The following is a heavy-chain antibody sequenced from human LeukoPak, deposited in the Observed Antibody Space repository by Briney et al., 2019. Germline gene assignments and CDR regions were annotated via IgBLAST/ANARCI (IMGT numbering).Heavy chain of an antibody. CDR2: ISYDGSNK. J-gene: IGHJ4*02. Sequence: GGSLRLSCAASGFTFSSYGMHWVRQAPGKGLEWVAVISYDGSNKYYADSVKGRSTISRDNSKNTLYLQMNSLRAEDTAVYYCAKDLGSSGWPKGFDYWGQGTLVTVSS. V-gene: IGHV3-30*18. CDR3: AKDLGSSGWPKGFDY. D-gene: IGHD6-19*01. CDR1: GFTFSSYG.